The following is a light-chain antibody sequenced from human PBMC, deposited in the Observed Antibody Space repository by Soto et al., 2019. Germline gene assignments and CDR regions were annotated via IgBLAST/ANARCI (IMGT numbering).Light chain of an antibody. J-gene: IGKJ5*01. CDR1: QSVSSSY. Sequence: EIVLTQSPGTLSLSPGERATLSCRASQSVSSSYLAWYQQKPGQAPRLLIYVASSRATGIPDRFSGSGSGTDFTLTISRLEPEDFAVYYCQQYGSSLPITFGQGTRLEIK. CDR2: VAS. CDR3: QQYGSSLPIT. V-gene: IGKV3-20*01.